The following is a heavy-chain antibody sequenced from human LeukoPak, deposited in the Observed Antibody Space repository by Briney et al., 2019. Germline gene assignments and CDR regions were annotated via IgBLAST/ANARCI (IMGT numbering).Heavy chain of an antibody. D-gene: IGHD2/OR15-2a*01. CDR2: IIGDGTST. Sequence: GGSLRLSCAASVFTFSSYWMHWVRQAPGKGLVWVSRIIGDGTSTTYADSVRGRFTISRDNAKNTLYLQMNSLRAEDTAVYYCATIYLSSGLWGQGTLVTVSS. V-gene: IGHV3-74*01. CDR1: VFTFSSYW. CDR3: ATIYLSSGL. J-gene: IGHJ4*02.